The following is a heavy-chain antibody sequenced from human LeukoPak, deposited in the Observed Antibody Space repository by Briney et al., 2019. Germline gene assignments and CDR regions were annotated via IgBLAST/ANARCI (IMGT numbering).Heavy chain of an antibody. Sequence: PGGSLRLSCAASGFTFSSYGMHWVRQAPGKGLEWVAFIRYDGSNKYYADSVKGRFTISRDNSKNTLYLQMNSLRAEDTAVYYCAKDADLITIFGHFHYWGQGTLVTVSS. D-gene: IGHD3-3*01. CDR3: AKDADLITIFGHFHY. J-gene: IGHJ4*02. CDR2: IRYDGSNK. V-gene: IGHV3-30*02. CDR1: GFTFSSYG.